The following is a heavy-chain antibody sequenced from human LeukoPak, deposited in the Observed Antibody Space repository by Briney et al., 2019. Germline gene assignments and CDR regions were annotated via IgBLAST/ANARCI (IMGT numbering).Heavy chain of an antibody. CDR1: GFTFGNYA. CDR2: ISGSGGSP. V-gene: IGHV3-23*01. Sequence: GGSLRLSCAASGFTFGNYAMTWVRQAPGEGLEWVSSISGSGGSPIYADSVKGRLTISRDNSKNTLYLQMNSLRPEDTAVYYCARDSITGTSYYYYGMDVWGQGTAVTVSS. J-gene: IGHJ6*02. D-gene: IGHD1-7*01. CDR3: ARDSITGTSYYYYGMDV.